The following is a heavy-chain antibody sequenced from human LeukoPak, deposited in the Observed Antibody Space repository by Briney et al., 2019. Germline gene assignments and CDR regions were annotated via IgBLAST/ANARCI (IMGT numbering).Heavy chain of an antibody. CDR3: AKALYYYDSRGLTDY. V-gene: IGHV3-23*01. Sequence: GGSLRLSCAASGFTFSSYAMSWVRQAPGKGLEWVSAISGSGGSTYYADSVKGRFTISRDNSKNTLYLQMNSLRAEDTAVYYCAKALYYYDSRGLTDYWGQGTLVTVSS. J-gene: IGHJ4*02. D-gene: IGHD3-22*01. CDR2: ISGSGGST. CDR1: GFTFSSYA.